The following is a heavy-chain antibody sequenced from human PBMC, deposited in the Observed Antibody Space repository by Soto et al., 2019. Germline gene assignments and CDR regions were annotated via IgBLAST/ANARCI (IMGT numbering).Heavy chain of an antibody. V-gene: IGHV1-18*01. CDR2: ISLSNGKT. Sequence: QVQLVQSGAEVKRPGASVKVSCKASGYTFLNFDVAWVRRAPGQGLEWMVWISLSNGKTYYQQSLQGRVTMTTDTATTTTYMEVRSLRRDATAVYYCARKSYIGNFGLYVWGAGTTCTVAS. CDR1: GYTFLNFD. D-gene: IGHD1-26*01. J-gene: IGHJ6*04. CDR3: ARKSYIGNFGLYV.